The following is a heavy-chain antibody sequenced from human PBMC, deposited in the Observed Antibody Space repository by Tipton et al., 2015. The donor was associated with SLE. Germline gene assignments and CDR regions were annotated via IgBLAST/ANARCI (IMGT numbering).Heavy chain of an antibody. J-gene: IGHJ1*01. CDR2: IYDRGTT. D-gene: IGHD6-13*01. Sequence: TLSLTCTVSGGSISTHQWSWIRQSPREGLEWIGYIYDRGTTNYNPSVMSRVVVSMDTSKNQFSLRLTSVTAADTAVYYCARLCCIAAGGTGYYQHWGQGTLVTVSS. V-gene: IGHV4-59*11. CDR3: ARLCCIAAGGTGYYQH. CDR1: GGSISTHQ.